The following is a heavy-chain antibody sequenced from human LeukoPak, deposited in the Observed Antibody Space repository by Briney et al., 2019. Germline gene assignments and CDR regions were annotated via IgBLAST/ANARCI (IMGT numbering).Heavy chain of an antibody. Sequence: GGSLRLSCEASGFTFSSYGLHWVRQAPGKGLEWVAVIWYDGSKEYYADSVKGRFTISRDSSKNTMCLQINSLRVEDTAVYYCARDSDGNGHYSLFDYWGQGTLVTVSS. D-gene: IGHD3-22*01. CDR2: IWYDGSKE. CDR3: ARDSDGNGHYSLFDY. V-gene: IGHV3-33*01. J-gene: IGHJ4*02. CDR1: GFTFSSYG.